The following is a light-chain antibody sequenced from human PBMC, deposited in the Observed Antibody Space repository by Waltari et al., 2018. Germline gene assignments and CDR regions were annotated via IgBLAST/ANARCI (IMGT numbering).Light chain of an antibody. CDR2: NDN. Sequence: QSVATQPPSASGTPGQRVTLSCSGTNFNLRGNPVNWYPQLPGTAPKLLIYNDNQRPSGVPDRFSGSKSGTSASLAISGLQSEDEADYYCAAWDDSLAGVVFGGGTHLTVL. CDR3: AAWDDSLAGVV. V-gene: IGLV1-44*01. J-gene: IGLJ7*01. CDR1: NFNLRGNP.